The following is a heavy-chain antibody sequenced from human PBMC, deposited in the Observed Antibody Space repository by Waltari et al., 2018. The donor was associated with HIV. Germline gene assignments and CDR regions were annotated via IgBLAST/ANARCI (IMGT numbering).Heavy chain of an antibody. CDR3: ARDINGGWGY. J-gene: IGHJ4*02. Sequence: EVQLVESGGGLVQPGGSLRLSCAASGFTFSNYTMNWVRQGPGKGLEWVSYISRSSSSIFYADSVKGRFTISRDNAKNSLYLQMNSLRVEDTAVYYCARDINGGWGYWGQGTLVTVAS. V-gene: IGHV3-48*01. CDR2: ISRSSSSI. CDR1: GFTFSNYT. D-gene: IGHD7-27*01.